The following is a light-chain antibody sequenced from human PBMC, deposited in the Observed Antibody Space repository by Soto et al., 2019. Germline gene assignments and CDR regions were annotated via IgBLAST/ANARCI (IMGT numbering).Light chain of an antibody. V-gene: IGKV1-16*02. CDR2: YAS. CDR3: QQYKTYPWT. CDR1: EGISNS. J-gene: IGKJ1*01. Sequence: DIQMTQSPASLSASVGDRITINCRASEGISNSVAWFQQKPGKAPRSLIYYASTLHSGVPSKFSGSGSGTEFTLTISSLQPEDFATYYCQQYKTYPWTFGQGTKVEVK.